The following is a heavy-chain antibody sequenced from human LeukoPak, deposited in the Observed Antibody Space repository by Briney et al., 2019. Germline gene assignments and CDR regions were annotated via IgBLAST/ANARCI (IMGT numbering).Heavy chain of an antibody. D-gene: IGHD1-26*01. CDR2: IKQDGSEK. CDR1: GFTFSSYW. V-gene: IGHV3-7*01. J-gene: IGHJ4*02. Sequence: PGGSLRLSCAASGFTFSSYWMSWVRQAPGRGLEGVASIKQDGSEKYYVDSVKGRFTISRDNAKNSLYLQMNSLRAEDTAVYYCARQSSGRYSGPFDYWGLGTLVTVSS. CDR3: ARQSSGRYSGPFDY.